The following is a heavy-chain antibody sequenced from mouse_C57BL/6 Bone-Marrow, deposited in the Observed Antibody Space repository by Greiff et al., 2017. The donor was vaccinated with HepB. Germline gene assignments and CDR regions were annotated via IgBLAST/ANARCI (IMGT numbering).Heavy chain of an antibody. Sequence: QVQLQQSGAELVRPGTSVKMSRKASGYTFTNYWIGWAKQRPGHGLEWIGDIYPGGGYTNYNEKFKGKATLTADKSSSTAYMQFSSLTSEDSAIYYCARWTAQAAFDYWGQGTTLTVSS. CDR2: IYPGGGYT. D-gene: IGHD3-2*02. J-gene: IGHJ2*01. V-gene: IGHV1-63*01. CDR1: GYTFTNYW. CDR3: ARWTAQAAFDY.